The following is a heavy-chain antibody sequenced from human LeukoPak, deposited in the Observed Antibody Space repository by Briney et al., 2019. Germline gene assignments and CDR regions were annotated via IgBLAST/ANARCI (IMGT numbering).Heavy chain of an antibody. V-gene: IGHV1-24*01. CDR2: FDPEDGET. CDR3: ATAGPYSTGWFDP. D-gene: IGHD2-8*02. Sequence: GASVKVSCKVSGYTLTELSVHWVRQAPGKGLEWMGGFDPEDGETIYAQKFQGRVTMTEDTSTDTAYMELSSLRSEDTAVYYCATAGPYSTGWFDPWGQGTLVTVSS. CDR1: GYTLTELS. J-gene: IGHJ5*02.